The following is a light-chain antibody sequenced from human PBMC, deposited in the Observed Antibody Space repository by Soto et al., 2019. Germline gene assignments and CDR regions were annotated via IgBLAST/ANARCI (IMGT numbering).Light chain of an antibody. CDR3: QQRSNWPIT. CDR2: AAS. CDR1: QSVSSS. V-gene: IGKV3-11*01. Sequence: EIVLTQSPATLSLSPGERATLSCRASQSVSSSLAWYQQKPAQAPRLLIFAASNRATGIPARFSGSGSGTEFTLTISSLEPEDFAVYYCQQRSNWPITFGQGTRLEIK. J-gene: IGKJ5*01.